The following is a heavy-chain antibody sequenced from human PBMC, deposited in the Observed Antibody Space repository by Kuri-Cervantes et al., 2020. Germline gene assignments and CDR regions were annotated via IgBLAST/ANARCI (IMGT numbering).Heavy chain of an antibody. V-gene: IGHV1-46*02. Sequence: ASVKVSCKASGYTFNSYHIHWVRQAPGQGLEWLGIINPSGGSTSYAQKFQGRVTMTRDTSTSTAYMELSSLRSEDTAVYYCARETITGDVYNYYGMDVWGQGTTVTVSS. CDR2: INPSGGST. J-gene: IGHJ6*02. CDR3: ARETITGDVYNYYGMDV. CDR1: GYTFNSYH. D-gene: IGHD7-27*01.